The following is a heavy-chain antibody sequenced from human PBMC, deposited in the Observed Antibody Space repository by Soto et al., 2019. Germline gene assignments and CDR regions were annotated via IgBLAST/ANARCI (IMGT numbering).Heavy chain of an antibody. CDR2: VHSSGIT. CDR3: ARGLTMGQLPSNFDH. V-gene: IGHV4-61*01. CDR1: GGSVSNDNFY. Sequence: SLTCTVSGGSVSNDNFYWSWIRQPPGKGLEWIGYVHSSGITNYNPSLKRRVTISVDTSRNQFSLRLSSVTAADTAVYYCARGLTMGQLPSNFDHWGQGTLVTVSS. J-gene: IGHJ5*02. D-gene: IGHD3-16*01.